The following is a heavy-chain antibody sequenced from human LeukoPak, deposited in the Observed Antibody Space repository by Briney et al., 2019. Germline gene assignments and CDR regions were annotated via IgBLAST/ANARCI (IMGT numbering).Heavy chain of an antibody. CDR3: ARDLRYCGGDCYPFNWFDP. D-gene: IGHD2-21*02. CDR2: INPNSGGT. V-gene: IGHV1-2*02. J-gene: IGHJ5*02. CDR1: GYTFTGYY. Sequence: ASVKVSCKASGYTFTGYYMHWVRQAPGQGLEWMGWINPNSGGTNYAQKFQGRVTMTRDTSISTAYMELSRLRSDDTAVYYCARDLRYCGGDCYPFNWFDPWGQGTLVTVSS.